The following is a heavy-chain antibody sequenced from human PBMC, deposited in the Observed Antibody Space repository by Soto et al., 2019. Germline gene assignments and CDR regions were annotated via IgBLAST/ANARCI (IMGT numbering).Heavy chain of an antibody. CDR3: ARGKVWDDILTGYYPYYYYSGMDV. J-gene: IGHJ6*02. CDR1: GDSVSSNSAA. V-gene: IGHV6-1*01. CDR2: TYYRSKWYN. D-gene: IGHD3-9*01. Sequence: QVQLQQSGPGLVKPSQTLSLTCAISGDSVSSNSAAWNWIRQSPSRGLEWLGRTYYRSKWYNDYAVSVKSRITINPDTSTNQFSLQLNSVTPEDTAVYYCARGKVWDDILTGYYPYYYYSGMDVWGQGTTVTVSS.